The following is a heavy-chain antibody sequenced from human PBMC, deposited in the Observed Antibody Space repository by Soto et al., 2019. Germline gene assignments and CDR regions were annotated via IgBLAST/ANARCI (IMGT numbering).Heavy chain of an antibody. CDR2: ISSNSAYI. J-gene: IGHJ5*02. V-gene: IGHV3-21*01. CDR3: TRDASRDSSGRGWFDX. Sequence: PGGSLRLSFAASGFTFRSFTMNWVRQAPGKGLEWVATISSNSAYIYYTYALRVRFTISRDNSKNSLHLQMNSLIAEDTAVYYCTRDASRDSSGRGWFDXWGPVTLVTVSX. D-gene: IGHD6-25*01. CDR1: GFTFRSFT.